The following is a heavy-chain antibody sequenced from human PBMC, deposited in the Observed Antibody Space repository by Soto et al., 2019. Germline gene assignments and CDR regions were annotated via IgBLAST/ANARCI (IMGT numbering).Heavy chain of an antibody. Sequence: EVQLVESGGGLVKPGGSLRLSCAASGFTFSSYSMNWVRQAPGKGLEWVSSISSSSSYIYYADSVKGRFTISRDNVKNSLYLQMNSLRAEDTAVYYCARAVTIFGVASGGYYYYGMDVWGQGTTVTVSS. CDR2: ISSSSSYI. CDR3: ARAVTIFGVASGGYYYYGMDV. J-gene: IGHJ6*02. V-gene: IGHV3-21*01. CDR1: GFTFSSYS. D-gene: IGHD3-3*01.